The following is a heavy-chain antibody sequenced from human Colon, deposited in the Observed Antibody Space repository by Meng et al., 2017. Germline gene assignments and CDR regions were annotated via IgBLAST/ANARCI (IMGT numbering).Heavy chain of an antibody. CDR1: GFTLRNFA. CDR2: ISISDDTT. V-gene: IGHV3-23*01. Sequence: GGSLRLSCAVSGFTLRNFAMSWVRHAPGQGLEWVSSISISDDTTYADSVKGRFTVSRDNSKGTLHLQMNSLRAKDTAVYYCAKEVRPNDYWGQGTLVTAPQ. CDR3: AKEVRPNDY. D-gene: IGHD4-11*01. J-gene: IGHJ4*02.